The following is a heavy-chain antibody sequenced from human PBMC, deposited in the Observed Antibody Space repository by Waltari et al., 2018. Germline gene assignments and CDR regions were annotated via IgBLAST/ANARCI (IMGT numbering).Heavy chain of an antibody. D-gene: IGHD3-16*02. J-gene: IGHJ1*01. CDR1: GGTFSSYA. Sequence: QVQLVQSGAEVKKPGSSVKVSCKASGGTFSSYAISWVRQAPGQGLEWMGRIIPIFCTANYAQKFQGRVTITADKSTSTAYMELSSLRSEDTAVYYCARTDDYIWGSYRPAEYFQHWGQGTLVTVSS. CDR2: IIPIFCTA. V-gene: IGHV1-69*08. CDR3: ARTDDYIWGSYRPAEYFQH.